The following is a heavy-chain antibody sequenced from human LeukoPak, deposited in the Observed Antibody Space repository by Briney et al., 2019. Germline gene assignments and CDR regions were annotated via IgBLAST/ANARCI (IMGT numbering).Heavy chain of an antibody. D-gene: IGHD6-13*01. CDR3: ARDSTPRWAAAGTYYYYMDV. CDR2: IYYSGST. V-gene: IGHV4-59*01. J-gene: IGHJ6*03. Sequence: SETLSLTCTVSGGSISSYYWSWIRQPPGKGLEWIGYIYYSGSTNYNPSLKSRVTISVDTSKNQFSLKLSSVTAADTAVYYCARDSTPRWAAAGTYYYYMDVWGKGTTVTVSS. CDR1: GGSISSYY.